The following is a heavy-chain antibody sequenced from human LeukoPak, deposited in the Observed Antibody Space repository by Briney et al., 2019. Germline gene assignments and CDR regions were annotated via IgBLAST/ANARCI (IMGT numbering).Heavy chain of an antibody. D-gene: IGHD3-10*01. V-gene: IGHV7-4-1*02. CDR3: ARAGSPYYYYYMDV. CDR2: INTNTGNP. J-gene: IGHJ6*03. Sequence: ASVKVSCKASGYSFTLYAMNWVRQAPGQGLEWMGWINTNTGNPTYAQGFTGRFVFSLDTSVSTAYLQISSLKAEDTAVYYCARAGSPYYYYYMDVWGKGTTVTVSS. CDR1: GYSFTLYA.